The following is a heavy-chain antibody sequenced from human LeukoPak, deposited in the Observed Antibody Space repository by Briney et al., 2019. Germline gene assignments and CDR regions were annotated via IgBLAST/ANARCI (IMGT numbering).Heavy chain of an antibody. CDR2: ISGSGGSR. Sequence: PGGSLRLSCAASGFTLRSYAMSWVRQAPGKGVEGVSAISGSGGSRYYEDWVKGRFNISRDNYKNTLDMKMNSLRAEDTAVYYCAKARGKWEQTGWGQGTLVTVSS. V-gene: IGHV3-23*01. D-gene: IGHD1-26*01. CDR3: AKARGKWEQTG. CDR1: GFTLRSYA. J-gene: IGHJ4*02.